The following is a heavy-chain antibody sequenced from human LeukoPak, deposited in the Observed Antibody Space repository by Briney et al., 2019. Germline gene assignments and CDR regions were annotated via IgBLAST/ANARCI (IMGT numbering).Heavy chain of an antibody. Sequence: PSDTLSLTCTVSGGSIGSYHWNWIRQAPGKGLEWIGYIHYSGSTNHNSSLKSRVTISVDTSKNQYSLKLSSVTAADTAVYYCARDGVAGGFDYWGQGTLVTVSS. V-gene: IGHV4-59*01. CDR2: IHYSGST. CDR1: GGSIGSYH. D-gene: IGHD6-19*01. J-gene: IGHJ4*02. CDR3: ARDGVAGGFDY.